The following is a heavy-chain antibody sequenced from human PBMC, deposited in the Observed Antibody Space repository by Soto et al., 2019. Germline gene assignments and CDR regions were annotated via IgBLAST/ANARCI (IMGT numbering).Heavy chain of an antibody. J-gene: IGHJ4*02. V-gene: IGHV4-30-4*01. CDR1: GGSISTVNYW. D-gene: IGHD7-27*01. CDR3: ARGPSGDKVDS. CDR2: IYNGGRT. Sequence: QVQLQESGPGLVKPSQTLSLTCTVSGGSISTVNYWWSWIRQSPDMGLEWIGHIYNGGRTYNNPSLESRVTMSVDSSKSQLSLTLSSAIAADTAVYYCARGPSGDKVDSWGQGTLGTVSS.